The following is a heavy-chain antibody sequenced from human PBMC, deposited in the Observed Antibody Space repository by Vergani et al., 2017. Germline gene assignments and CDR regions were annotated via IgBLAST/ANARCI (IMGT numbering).Heavy chain of an antibody. Sequence: QVQLQQWGAGLLKPSETLSLTCAVYGGSFSGYYWSWIRQPPGKGLEWIGEINHSGSTNYNPSLKSRVTISVDTSKNQFSLKLSSVTAADTAVYYCARGRIAADLDYGGQGTLVTVSS. J-gene: IGHJ4*02. D-gene: IGHD6-13*01. V-gene: IGHV4-34*01. CDR1: GGSFSGYY. CDR2: INHSGST. CDR3: ARGRIAADLDY.